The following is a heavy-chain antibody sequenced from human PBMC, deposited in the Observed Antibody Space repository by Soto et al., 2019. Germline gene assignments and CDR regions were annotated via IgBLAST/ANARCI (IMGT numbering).Heavy chain of an antibody. Sequence: SETLSLTCTVSGGSISTNWWSWTRQPPRKGLEWIGYIYYSGSTNYNPSLKSRVTISVDTSKNQFSLKLTSVTAADTAVYYCARSRGSTRSLDYWGQRTLVTVSS. V-gene: IGHV4-59*01. CDR3: ARSRGSTRSLDY. D-gene: IGHD2-15*01. CDR2: IYYSGST. CDR1: GGSISTNW. J-gene: IGHJ4*02.